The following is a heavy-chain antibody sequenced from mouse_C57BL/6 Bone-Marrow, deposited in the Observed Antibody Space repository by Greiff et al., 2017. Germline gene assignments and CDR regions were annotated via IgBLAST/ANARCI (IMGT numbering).Heavy chain of an antibody. J-gene: IGHJ3*01. CDR2: IYPGDGDT. V-gene: IGHV1-82*01. CDR1: GYAFSSSW. CDR3: AGDWGPFAY. D-gene: IGHD4-1*01. Sequence: VQLQQSGPELVKPGASVKISCKASGYAFSSSWMNWVKQRPGQGLEWIGRIYPGDGDTNYNGKFKGKATLTADKSSSTAYMQLSSLTSEDSAVYFCAGDWGPFAYWGQGTLVTVSA.